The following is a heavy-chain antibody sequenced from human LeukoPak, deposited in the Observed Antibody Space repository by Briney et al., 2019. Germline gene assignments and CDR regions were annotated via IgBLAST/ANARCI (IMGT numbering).Heavy chain of an antibody. D-gene: IGHD5-18*01. CDR3: ARRTGFVDTAMVVFDY. J-gene: IGHJ4*02. CDR2: IYHSGST. CDR1: GGSISSYY. Sequence: PSETLSLTCTVSGGSISSYYWSWIRQPPGKGLEWIGYIYHSGSTNYNSSLQGRVTISVDTSKNQFSLKLSSVTAADTAVYYCARRTGFVDTAMVVFDYWGQGTLVTVSS. V-gene: IGHV4-59*01.